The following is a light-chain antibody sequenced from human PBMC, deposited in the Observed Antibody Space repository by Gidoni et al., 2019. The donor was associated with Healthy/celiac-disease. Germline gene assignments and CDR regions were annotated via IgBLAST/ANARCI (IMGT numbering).Light chain of an antibody. V-gene: IGKV1-39*01. Sequence: DIQMTKSPSSLSASVGDRVTITCRASQSISSYLNWYQQKPGKAPKLLIYAASSLQSGVPSSFSGSGSGTDFTLTISSLQPADFATYYCQQSYSTPLSFXGXGKVEIK. CDR2: AAS. CDR3: QQSYSTPLS. CDR1: QSISSY. J-gene: IGKJ4*01.